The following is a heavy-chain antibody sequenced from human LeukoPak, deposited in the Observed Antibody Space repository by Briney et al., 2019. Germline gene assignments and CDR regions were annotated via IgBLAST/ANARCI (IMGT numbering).Heavy chain of an antibody. CDR2: IYPGDSDT. D-gene: IGHD5-18*01. CDR1: GYSFTSYW. CDR3: ATLEGGPEYSYGLRY. Sequence: GESLKISCKGSGYSFTSYWIGWVRQMPGKGLEWMGIIYPGDSDTRYSPSFQGQVTISADKSISTAYLQWSSLKASDTAMYYCATLEGGPEYSYGLRYWGQGTLVTVSS. V-gene: IGHV5-51*01. J-gene: IGHJ4*02.